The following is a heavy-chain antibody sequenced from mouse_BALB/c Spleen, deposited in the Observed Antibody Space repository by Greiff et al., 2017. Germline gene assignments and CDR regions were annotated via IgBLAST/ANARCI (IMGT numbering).Heavy chain of an antibody. CDR3: ARSMITTGSWFAY. CDR1: GFTFSSYA. J-gene: IGHJ3*01. V-gene: IGHV5-9-4*01. Sequence: EVKVVESGGGLVKPGGSLKLSCAASGFTFSSYAMSWVRQSPEKRLEWVAEISSGGSYTYYPDTVTGRFTISRDNAKNTLYLEMSSLRSEDTAMYYCARSMITTGSWFAYWGQGTLVTVSA. D-gene: IGHD2-4*01. CDR2: ISSGGSYT.